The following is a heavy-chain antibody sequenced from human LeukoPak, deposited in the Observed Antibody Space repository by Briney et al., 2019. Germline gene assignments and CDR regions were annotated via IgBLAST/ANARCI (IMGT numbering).Heavy chain of an antibody. D-gene: IGHD5-24*01. CDR3: VRDGDDFNFDY. CDR2: VKDDGSFT. Sequence: GGSLRLSCAASGFTFRSYWMHWVRQAPGKGLVWVSRVKDDGSFTNYADSVYGRFTISRDNAKNTLYLHMHSLRAEDTAVYYCVRDGDDFNFDYWGQGSLVTVSS. V-gene: IGHV3-74*01. CDR1: GFTFRSYW. J-gene: IGHJ4*02.